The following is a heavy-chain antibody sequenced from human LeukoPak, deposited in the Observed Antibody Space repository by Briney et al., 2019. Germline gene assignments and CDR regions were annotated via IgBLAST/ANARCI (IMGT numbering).Heavy chain of an antibody. CDR1: GGSFSGYY. D-gene: IGHD6-13*01. CDR2: INHSGST. V-gene: IGHV4-34*01. CDR3: ARELYSSSWLGPTWYYGMDV. J-gene: IGHJ6*04. Sequence: PSETLSLTCAVYGGSFSGYYWSWIRQPPGKGLEWIGEINHSGSTNYNPSLKSRVTISVDTSKNQFSLKLSSVTAADTAVYYCARELYSSSWLGPTWYYGMDVWGKGTTVTVSS.